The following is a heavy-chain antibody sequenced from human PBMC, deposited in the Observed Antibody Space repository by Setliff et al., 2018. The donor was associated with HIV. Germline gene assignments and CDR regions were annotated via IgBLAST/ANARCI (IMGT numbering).Heavy chain of an antibody. D-gene: IGHD2-15*01. Sequence: TLSLTCTVSGGSVSSGPYYWGWIRQPPGKGLEWIGYIYYTGSTYYNPSLKSRLTISIDTSKNQFSLKLRSVTAADTAVYYCARDLGGPRNFDNWGQGTLVTVSS. CDR3: ARDLGGPRNFDN. V-gene: IGHV4-30-4*08. J-gene: IGHJ4*02. CDR2: IYYTGST. CDR1: GGSVSSGPYY.